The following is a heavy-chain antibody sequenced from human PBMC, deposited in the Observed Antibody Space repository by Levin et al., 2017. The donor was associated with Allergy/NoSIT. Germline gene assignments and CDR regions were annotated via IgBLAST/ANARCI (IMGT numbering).Heavy chain of an antibody. Sequence: RGESLKISCKGSGYSFTSYWISWVRQMPGKGLEWMGRIDPSDSYTNYSPSFQGHVTISADKSISTAYLQWSSLKASDTAMYYCARRIGVQRYYYYMDGWGKGTTVTVSS. CDR2: IDPSDSYT. CDR1: GYSFTSYW. D-gene: IGHD3-16*01. J-gene: IGHJ6*03. CDR3: ARRIGVQRYYYYMDG. V-gene: IGHV5-10-1*01.